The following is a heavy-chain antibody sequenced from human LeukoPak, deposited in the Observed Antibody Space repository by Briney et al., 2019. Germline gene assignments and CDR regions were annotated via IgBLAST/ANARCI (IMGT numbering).Heavy chain of an antibody. V-gene: IGHV4-61*02. CDR2: IYTSGST. Sequence: SQTLSLTCTVSGGSISSGSYYWSWIRQPAGKGLEWIGRIYTSGSTNYNPSLKSRVTISVDTSKNQFSLKLSSVTAADTAVYYCARFAPYYDFWSGYYKGGSGIYDYWGQGTLVTVSS. J-gene: IGHJ4*02. CDR1: GGSISSGSYY. D-gene: IGHD3-3*01. CDR3: ARFAPYYDFWSGYYKGGSGIYDY.